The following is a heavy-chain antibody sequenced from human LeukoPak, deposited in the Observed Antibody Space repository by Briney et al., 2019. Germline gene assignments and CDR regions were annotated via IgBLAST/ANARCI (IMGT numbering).Heavy chain of an antibody. CDR2: ISSSSSYI. D-gene: IGHD4-11*01. CDR3: ARDFGATG. J-gene: IGHJ4*02. V-gene: IGHV3-21*01. CDR1: GFTFSSYS. Sequence: PGGSLRLSCAASGFTFSSYSMNWVRQAPGKGLEWVSSISSSSSYIYYADSVKGRFTISRDNSKNTLYLQVNSLRAEDTAVYYCARDFGATGWGQGTLVTVSS.